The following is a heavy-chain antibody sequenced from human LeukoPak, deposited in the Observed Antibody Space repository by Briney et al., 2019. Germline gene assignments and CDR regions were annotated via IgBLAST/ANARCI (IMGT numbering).Heavy chain of an antibody. D-gene: IGHD4-23*01. CDR1: GFTFSNYW. V-gene: IGHV3-74*01. J-gene: IGHJ5*02. CDR2: INSDGSST. Sequence: PGGSLRLSCAASGFTFSNYWMHWVRQAPGKELVWISRINSDGSSTSYADSVKGRFTISRDNAKNTLYLQMNSLRAEDTAVYYCARGQTHYYGGNNWFDPWGQGTLVTVSS. CDR3: ARGQTHYYGGNNWFDP.